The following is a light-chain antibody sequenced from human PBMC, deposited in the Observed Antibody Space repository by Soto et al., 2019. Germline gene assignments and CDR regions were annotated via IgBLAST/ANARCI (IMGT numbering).Light chain of an antibody. Sequence: QSVLTQPASVSGSPGQSITISCTGTSSDVGLYDYVSWYQQHPGKAPQLMIYAVSNRPSGVSNRFSASKSGNTASLFISGLQAEDEADYYCSSWDSSLSAYVFGTGTKVTVL. V-gene: IGLV2-14*01. J-gene: IGLJ1*01. CDR3: SSWDSSLSAYV. CDR2: AVS. CDR1: SSDVGLYDY.